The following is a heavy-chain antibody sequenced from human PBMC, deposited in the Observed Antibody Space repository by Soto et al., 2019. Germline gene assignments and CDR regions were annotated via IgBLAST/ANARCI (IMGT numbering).Heavy chain of an antibody. CDR2: ISGSGDSI. CDR1: GFTFSSSA. J-gene: IGHJ4*02. CDR3: AKRRSGYHDY. D-gene: IGHD3-22*01. V-gene: IGHV3-23*01. Sequence: HLLESGGALEQPGGSLRLSCAASGFTFSSSAMNWVRQAPGKGLEWVSAISGSGDSILYAESVKGRFTISRDNSKNTLYLQMNSLRGEDTAVYYCAKRRSGYHDYWGQGTLVTVSS.